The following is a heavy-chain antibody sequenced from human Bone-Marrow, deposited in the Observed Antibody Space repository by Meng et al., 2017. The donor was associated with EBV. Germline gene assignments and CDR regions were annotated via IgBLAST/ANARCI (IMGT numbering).Heavy chain of an antibody. V-gene: IGHV1-69*06. CDR1: GGTFNRDA. CDR3: ARDSSGPSYYFDY. J-gene: IGHJ4*02. Sequence: QGELGQAGSEVKKTGSSVKGYCKTSGGTFNRDAISWVRQAPGQGLEWMGGLIPMLGAPNLAQKFQGRVTMTRDTTISTVYMEMTSLRSDDTAIYYCARDSSGPSYYFDYWGQGALVTVSS. D-gene: IGHD6-19*01. CDR2: LIPMLGAP.